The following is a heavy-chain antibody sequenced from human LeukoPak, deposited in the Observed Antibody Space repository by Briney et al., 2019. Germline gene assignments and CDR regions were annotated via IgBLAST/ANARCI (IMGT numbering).Heavy chain of an antibody. CDR1: KFTFSSYW. CDR2: INPDGSTT. V-gene: IGHV3-74*01. D-gene: IGHD3-16*01. Sequence: TGGSLRLSCAASKFTFSSYWMHWVRQAPGKGLVWVSRINPDGSTTNYADSVKGRFTISRDNAKNTLYLQMNSLRAEDTAVYYCARGGGFFSWFDPWGQGTLVTVSS. J-gene: IGHJ5*02. CDR3: ARGGGFFSWFDP.